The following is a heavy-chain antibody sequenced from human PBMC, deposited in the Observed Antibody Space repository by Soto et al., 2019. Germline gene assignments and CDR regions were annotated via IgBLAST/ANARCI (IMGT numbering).Heavy chain of an antibody. V-gene: IGHV3-53*02. CDR1: GFTVSSNY. CDR3: ARAPQQWLVFDY. J-gene: IGHJ4*02. D-gene: IGHD6-19*01. Sequence: EVQLVETGGGLIQPGGSLRLSCAASGFTVSSNYMSWVRQAPGKGPEWVSVIYSGGSTYYADSVKGRFTISRDNSKNTLYLQMNSLRAEDTAVYYCARAPQQWLVFDYWGQGTLVTVSS. CDR2: IYSGGST.